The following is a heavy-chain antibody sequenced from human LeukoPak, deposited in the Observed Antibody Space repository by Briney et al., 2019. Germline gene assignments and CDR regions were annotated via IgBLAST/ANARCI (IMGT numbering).Heavy chain of an antibody. D-gene: IGHD6-6*01. Sequence: ASVKVSCKASGYTFTSYAMHWVRQAPGQRLEWMGGIIPIFGTANYAQKFQGRVTITADESTSTAYMELSSLRSEDTAVYYCATLLEYSSSYLFDYWGQGTLVTVSS. J-gene: IGHJ4*02. CDR3: ATLLEYSSSYLFDY. V-gene: IGHV1-69*13. CDR1: GYTFTSYA. CDR2: IIPIFGTA.